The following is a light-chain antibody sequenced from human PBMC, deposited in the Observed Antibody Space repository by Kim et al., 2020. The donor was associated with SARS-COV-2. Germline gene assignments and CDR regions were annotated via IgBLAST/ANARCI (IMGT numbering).Light chain of an antibody. CDR2: DAS. Sequence: SASVGDRVTITCRASQSISSWLAWYQQKPGRAPKLLISDASTLKSGVPSRFSGSGSGTEFTLTISSLQPDDFATYYCQHYNNYPLTFGQGTKLE. V-gene: IGKV1-5*01. CDR3: QHYNNYPLT. J-gene: IGKJ2*01. CDR1: QSISSW.